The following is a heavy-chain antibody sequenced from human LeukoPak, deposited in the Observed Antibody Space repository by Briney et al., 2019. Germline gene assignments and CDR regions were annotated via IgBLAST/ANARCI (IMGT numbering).Heavy chain of an antibody. V-gene: IGHV3-11*01. Sequence: GGSLRLSCAASGFTFSDYYMSWICQAPGKGLEWVSYISSSGSTIYYADSVKGRFTISRDNAKNSLYLQMNSLRAEDTAVYYCARVQYYDSNPLDIWGQGTMVTVSS. D-gene: IGHD3-22*01. CDR3: ARVQYYDSNPLDI. CDR1: GFTFSDYY. J-gene: IGHJ3*02. CDR2: ISSSGSTI.